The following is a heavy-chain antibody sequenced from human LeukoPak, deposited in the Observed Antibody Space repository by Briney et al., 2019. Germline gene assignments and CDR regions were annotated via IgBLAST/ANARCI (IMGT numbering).Heavy chain of an antibody. CDR1: GYGFFGYW. J-gene: IGHJ3*02. CDR3: ARHREYYYDSSGYSYAFDI. V-gene: IGHV5-51*01. CDR2: IYPDDSKT. Sequence: GESLKISCKGSGYGFFGYWIGWVRQMPGKSLEWMGIIYPDDSKTRYSPSFQGQVTMSADKSINTAYLQWSSLKASDTAMYYCARHREYYYDSSGYSYAFDIWGQGTLVTVSS. D-gene: IGHD3-22*01.